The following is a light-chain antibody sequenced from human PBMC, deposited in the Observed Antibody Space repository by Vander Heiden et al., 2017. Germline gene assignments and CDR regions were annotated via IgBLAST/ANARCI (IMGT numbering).Light chain of an antibody. CDR2: EVS. CDR3: SSYASGGTLE. Sequence: QSALTQPASVSGSPGQSITISCTGTSSDVGAYNYVSWYQHHPGKAPKLLIYEVSNRPSGPSNRFSGSKSGNTASLTISGLQAEDEAIYYCSSYASGGTLEFGGGTKVTVL. CDR1: SSDVGAYNY. V-gene: IGLV2-14*01. J-gene: IGLJ2*01.